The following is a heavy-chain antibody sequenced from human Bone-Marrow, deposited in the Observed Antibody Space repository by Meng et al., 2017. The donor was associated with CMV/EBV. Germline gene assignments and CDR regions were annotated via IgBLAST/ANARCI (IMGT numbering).Heavy chain of an antibody. V-gene: IGHV1-2*02. J-gene: IGHJ1*01. CDR3: ASPHLGYCSSTSCTTPQNWLVWEQYFQH. CDR1: GGTFSSYA. D-gene: IGHD2-2*01. Sequence: ASVKVSCKASGGTFSSYAISWVRQAPGQGLEWMGWINPNSGGTNYAQKFQGRVTMTRDTSISTAYMELSRLRSDDTAVYYCASPHLGYCSSTSCTTPQNWLVWEQYFQHWGQGTLVTVSS. CDR2: INPNSGGT.